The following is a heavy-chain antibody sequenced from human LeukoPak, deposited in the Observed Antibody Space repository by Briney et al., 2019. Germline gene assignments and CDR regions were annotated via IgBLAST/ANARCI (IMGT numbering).Heavy chain of an antibody. V-gene: IGHV1-2*02. Sequence: ASVKVSCKASGYTCTGYYMHWVRQAPGQGLEWMRWINPNSGGTNYAQKFQGSVTMTRDTSISTAYMELSRLRSDDAAVYYCARERDEEALGAFDIWGQGTMVTVSS. J-gene: IGHJ3*02. CDR2: INPNSGGT. CDR1: GYTCTGYY. D-gene: IGHD7-27*01. CDR3: ARERDEEALGAFDI.